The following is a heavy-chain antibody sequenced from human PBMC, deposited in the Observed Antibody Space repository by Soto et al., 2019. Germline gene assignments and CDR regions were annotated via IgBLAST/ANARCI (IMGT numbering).Heavy chain of an antibody. CDR2: ISYDGSNK. V-gene: IGHV3-30*18. Sequence: PRVSLRLSCAASGFTFSSYGMHWVRQAPGKGLEWVAVISYDGSNKYYADSVKGRFTISRDNSKNTLYLQMNSLRAEDTAVYYCANTPRATVTRPGDYGMDVWGKGTTVTVSS. D-gene: IGHD4-17*01. CDR3: ANTPRATVTRPGDYGMDV. CDR1: GFTFSSYG. J-gene: IGHJ6*04.